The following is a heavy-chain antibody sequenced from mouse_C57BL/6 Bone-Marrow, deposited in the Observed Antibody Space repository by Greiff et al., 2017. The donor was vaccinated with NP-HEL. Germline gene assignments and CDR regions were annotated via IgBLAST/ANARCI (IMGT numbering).Heavy chain of an antibody. D-gene: IGHD1-1*01. CDR3: ARRGGNYGSRGEAMDY. J-gene: IGHJ4*01. CDR2: IYPRSGNT. V-gene: IGHV1-81*01. Sequence: QVQLQQSGAELARPGASVKLSCKASGYTFTSYGISWVKQRTGQGLEWIGEIYPRSGNTYYNEKFKGKATLTADKSSSTAYMELRSLTSEDSAVYFCARRGGNYGSRGEAMDYWGQGTSVTVSS. CDR1: GYTFTSYG.